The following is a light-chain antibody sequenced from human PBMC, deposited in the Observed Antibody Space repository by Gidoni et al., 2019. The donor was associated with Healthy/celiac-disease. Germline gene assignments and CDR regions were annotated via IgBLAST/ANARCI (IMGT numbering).Light chain of an antibody. CDR1: QGISNS. V-gene: IGKV1-27*01. Sequence: DIQMTQSASSLSASVGDRVTITCRARQGISNSSAWYQQKPGRVPKLLIYAASTLQSGVPSRFSGSCSGTDFTLTISSLQPEDVATYYCQKYNSASTFGQXTKVEIK. CDR3: QKYNSAST. J-gene: IGKJ1*01. CDR2: AAS.